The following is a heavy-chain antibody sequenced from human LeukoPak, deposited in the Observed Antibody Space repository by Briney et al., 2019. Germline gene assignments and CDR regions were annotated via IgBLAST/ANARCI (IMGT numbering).Heavy chain of an antibody. Sequence: PSETLSLTCTVSGYSVSSGYYWGWIRQPPGKGLEWIANIHRSGSTYYNPSLKSRVTMSVDTSKNEFSLKLSSVTAADTAVYFCARGGYDRSGYFYFWGQGTLVTVSS. V-gene: IGHV4-38-2*02. CDR1: GYSVSSGYY. J-gene: IGHJ4*02. D-gene: IGHD3-22*01. CDR3: ARGGYDRSGYFYF. CDR2: IHRSGST.